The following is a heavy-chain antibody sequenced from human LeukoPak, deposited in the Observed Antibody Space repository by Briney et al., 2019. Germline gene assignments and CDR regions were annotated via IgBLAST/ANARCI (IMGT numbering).Heavy chain of an antibody. CDR3: ARLTYYYDSSGYYGGYWFDP. CDR1: GGSFSGYY. J-gene: IGHJ5*02. D-gene: IGHD3-22*01. CDR2: INHSGST. Sequence: SETLSLTCAVYGGSFSGYYWSWIRQPPGKGLEWIGEINHSGSTNYNPSLKSRVTISVDTSKNQFSLKLSSVTAADTAVYYCARLTYYYDSSGYYGGYWFDPWGQGTLVTVSS. V-gene: IGHV4-34*01.